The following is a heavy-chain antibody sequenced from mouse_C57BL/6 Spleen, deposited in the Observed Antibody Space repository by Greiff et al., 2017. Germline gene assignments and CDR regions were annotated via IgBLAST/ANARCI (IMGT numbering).Heavy chain of an antibody. V-gene: IGHV1-69*01. CDR1: GYTFTSYW. CDR3: ARGGSSGDGAMDY. Sequence: VQLQQPGAELVMPGASVKLSCKASGYTFTSYWMHWVKQRPGQGLEWIGEIDPSDSYTNYNQKFKGKSTLTVDKSSSTAYMQRSSLTSEDSAVYYCARGGSSGDGAMDYWGQGTSVTVSS. D-gene: IGHD3-2*02. J-gene: IGHJ4*01. CDR2: IDPSDSYT.